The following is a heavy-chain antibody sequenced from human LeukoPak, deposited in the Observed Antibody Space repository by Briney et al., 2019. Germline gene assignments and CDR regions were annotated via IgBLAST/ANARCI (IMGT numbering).Heavy chain of an antibody. J-gene: IGHJ4*02. D-gene: IGHD3-22*01. Sequence: PGGSLRLSCAASGFAVSSNYMSWVRQAPGKGLEWVSVIYSGGSTYYADSVKGRFTISRDNSKNTLYLQMNSLRAEDTAVYYCARDGDYYDSSGYSQDWGQGTLVTVSS. CDR3: ARDGDYYDSSGYSQD. CDR2: IYSGGST. CDR1: GFAVSSNY. V-gene: IGHV3-53*01.